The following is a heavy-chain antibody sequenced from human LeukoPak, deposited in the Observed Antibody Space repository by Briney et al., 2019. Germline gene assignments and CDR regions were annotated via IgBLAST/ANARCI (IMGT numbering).Heavy chain of an antibody. V-gene: IGHV4-61*02. Sequence: SETLSLTCTVSGGSISSGTYYWSWIRQPAGKGLEWIGRFYTSGSTNYNPSLKSRVTISADTSKNQFSLELSSVTAADTAVYFCARGRVSSSSWHSTYYYYFYMDVWGKGTTATVSS. CDR3: ARGRVSSSSWHSTYYYYFYMDV. CDR1: GGSISSGTYY. D-gene: IGHD6-13*01. CDR2: FYTSGST. J-gene: IGHJ6*03.